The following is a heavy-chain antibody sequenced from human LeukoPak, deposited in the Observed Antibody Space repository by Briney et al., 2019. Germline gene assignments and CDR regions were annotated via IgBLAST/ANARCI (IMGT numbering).Heavy chain of an antibody. D-gene: IGHD6-13*01. CDR2: FYYSGST. CDR3: ARERAAAGHLFDY. Sequence: SETLSLTCTVSGGSISSCYWSWIRQPPGKGLEWIGYFYYSGSTNYNPSLKSRVTISVDTSKNQFSLNLSSVTAADTAVYYCARERAAAGHLFDYWGQGTLVTVSS. J-gene: IGHJ4*02. CDR1: GGSISSCY. V-gene: IGHV4-59*01.